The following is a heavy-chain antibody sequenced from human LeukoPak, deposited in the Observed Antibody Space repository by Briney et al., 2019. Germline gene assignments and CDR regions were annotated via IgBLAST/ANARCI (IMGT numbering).Heavy chain of an antibody. CDR1: GGSFSGYY. V-gene: IGHV4-34*01. D-gene: IGHD1-1*01. CDR2: INHSGST. J-gene: IGHJ5*02. CDR3: ARSYNWILLWFDP. Sequence: SETLSLTCAVYGGSFSGYYWSWIRQPPGKGLEWIGEINHSGSTNYNPSLKSRVTISVDTSKNQFSLKLSSVTAADTAVYYCARSYNWILLWFDPWGQGTLVTVSS.